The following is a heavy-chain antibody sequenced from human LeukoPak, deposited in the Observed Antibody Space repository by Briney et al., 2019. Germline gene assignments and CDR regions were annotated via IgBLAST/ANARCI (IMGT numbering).Heavy chain of an antibody. Sequence: GASVKVSCKASGYTFSGHYMHWVRQAPGQGLEWMGWIKPSSGATNYAQKFRGRVTMTRDTSNRTSYTELSRLRSDDTALYYCASCYYDSSGYYYFDYWGQGTLVTVSS. CDR2: IKPSSGAT. V-gene: IGHV1-2*02. CDR3: ASCYYDSSGYYYFDY. D-gene: IGHD3-22*01. J-gene: IGHJ4*02. CDR1: GYTFSGHY.